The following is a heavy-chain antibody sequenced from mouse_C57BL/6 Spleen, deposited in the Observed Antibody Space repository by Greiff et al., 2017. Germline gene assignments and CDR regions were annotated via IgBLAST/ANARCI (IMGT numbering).Heavy chain of an antibody. CDR1: GFNIKDYY. Sequence: VQLKESGAELVKPGASVKLSCTASGFNIKDYYMHWVKQRTEQGLEWIGRIDPEDGETKYAPKFQGKATITADTSSNTAYLQLSSLTSEDTAVYYCARDYGSSYGAPWFAYWGQGTLVTVSA. J-gene: IGHJ3*01. D-gene: IGHD1-1*01. CDR2: IDPEDGET. V-gene: IGHV14-2*01. CDR3: ARDYGSSYGAPWFAY.